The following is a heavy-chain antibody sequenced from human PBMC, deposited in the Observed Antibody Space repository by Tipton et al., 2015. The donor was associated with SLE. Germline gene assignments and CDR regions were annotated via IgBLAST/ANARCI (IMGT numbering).Heavy chain of an antibody. Sequence: SLRLSCVSSGFTFSARAMSWVRQAPGKGLEWVSAISGSGGSTYYADSVKGRFTISRDNSKNTLYLQMNSLRAEDTAVYYCAKDWVTGDYWGQGTLVTVSS. D-gene: IGHD2-21*02. CDR2: ISGSGGST. J-gene: IGHJ4*02. V-gene: IGHV3-23*01. CDR1: GFTFSARA. CDR3: AKDWVTGDY.